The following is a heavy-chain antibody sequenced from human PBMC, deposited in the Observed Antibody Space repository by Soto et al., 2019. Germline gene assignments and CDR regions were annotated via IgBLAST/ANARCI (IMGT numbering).Heavy chain of an antibody. J-gene: IGHJ4*02. Sequence: PSETLSLTCTVSGGSINNYYWSWIRQSPGKGLEWIGYIHYGGTTKYNPSLKSRVTMSVDTSRNQFSLNLDSVTAADTAVYYCARAIGYGWYDHWGQGTLVTVSS. CDR2: IHYGGTT. CDR3: ARAIGYGWYDH. D-gene: IGHD2-15*01. V-gene: IGHV4-59*01. CDR1: GGSINNYY.